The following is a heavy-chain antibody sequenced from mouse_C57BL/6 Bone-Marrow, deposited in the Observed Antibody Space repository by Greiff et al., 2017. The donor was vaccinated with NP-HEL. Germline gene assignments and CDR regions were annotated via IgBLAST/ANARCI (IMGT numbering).Heavy chain of an antibody. Sequence: QVQLQQSGAELARPGASVKLSCKASGYTFTSYGISWVKQRTGQGLEWIGEIYPRSGNTYYNEKFKGKATLTADKSSSTAYMELRSLTSEDSAVYFCARSPHYYGSSHWYFDVWGTGTTVTVSS. CDR2: IYPRSGNT. V-gene: IGHV1-81*01. CDR1: GYTFTSYG. D-gene: IGHD1-1*01. J-gene: IGHJ1*03. CDR3: ARSPHYYGSSHWYFDV.